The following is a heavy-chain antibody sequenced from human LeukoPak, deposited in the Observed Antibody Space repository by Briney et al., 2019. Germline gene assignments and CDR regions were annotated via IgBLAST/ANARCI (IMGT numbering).Heavy chain of an antibody. CDR1: GFTFSYYG. V-gene: IGHV3-33*03. Sequence: GGSLRLSCEASGFTFSYYGMHWVRQAPGKGLEWVAVIWYDGSNKYYADSVKGRFTISRDNAKNSLFLQMNSLRAEDTAVYYCATQGRSAMLGIWGQGTMVTVSS. D-gene: IGHD3-3*01. J-gene: IGHJ3*02. CDR3: ATQGRSAMLGI. CDR2: IWYDGSNK.